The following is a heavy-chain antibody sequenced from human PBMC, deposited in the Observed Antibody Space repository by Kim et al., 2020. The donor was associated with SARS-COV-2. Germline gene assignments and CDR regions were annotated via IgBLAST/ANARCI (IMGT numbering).Heavy chain of an antibody. CDR3: AKPRYYYDSSGYES. V-gene: IGHV3-23*01. Sequence: GGSLRLSCAASGFTFSSYAMSWVRQAPGKGLEWVSAISGSGGSTYYADSVKGRFTISRDNSKNTLYLQMNSLRAEDTAVYYCAKPRYYYDSSGYESWGQGTLVTVSS. D-gene: IGHD3-22*01. CDR1: GFTFSSYA. CDR2: ISGSGGST. J-gene: IGHJ5*02.